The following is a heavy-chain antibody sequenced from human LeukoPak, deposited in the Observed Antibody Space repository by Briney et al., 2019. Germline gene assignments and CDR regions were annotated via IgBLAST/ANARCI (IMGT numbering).Heavy chain of an antibody. Sequence: GGSLRLSCTASGFTFSGRYMDWVRQAPGKGLEWVGRSRDRANGYAPEYAASVRGRFTISRDDSETSMYLQMNSLKTEDSAVYYCTRGGTSSVAYYYHMDVWGQGTTVTVSS. CDR2: SRDRANGYAP. CDR1: GFTFSGRY. J-gene: IGHJ6*02. V-gene: IGHV3-72*01. CDR3: TRGGTSSVAYYYHMDV. D-gene: IGHD1-26*01.